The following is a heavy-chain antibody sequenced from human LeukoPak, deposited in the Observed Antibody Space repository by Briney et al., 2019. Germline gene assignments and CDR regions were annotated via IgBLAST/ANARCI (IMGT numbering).Heavy chain of an antibody. V-gene: IGHV1-18*01. CDR1: GYTFTSYG. CDR3: ASQGDITAGAFDY. Sequence: ASVKVSCKASGYTFTSYGISWVRQAPGQGPEWMGWISVYNGKTNYAQKFQGRVTMTTDTSTSTAYMELRSLRSDDTAMYYCASQGDITAGAFDYWGQGTLVTVSS. J-gene: IGHJ4*02. CDR2: ISVYNGKT. D-gene: IGHD6-13*01.